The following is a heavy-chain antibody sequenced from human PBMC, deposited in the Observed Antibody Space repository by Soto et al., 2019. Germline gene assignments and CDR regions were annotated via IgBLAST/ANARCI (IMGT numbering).Heavy chain of an antibody. V-gene: IGHV4-30-4*01. D-gene: IGHD2-15*01. CDR1: GGSMRSCEYY. Sequence: PSETLSLTCAVSGGSMRSCEYYWSWIRQPPGKGLEWIGYIYHSGRTYYNPSLKSRVTISVDTSKNQFSLKLSSVTAADTAVYYCARGAYCSGGSCYSGYDYWGQGILVTVSS. J-gene: IGHJ4*02. CDR3: ARGAYCSGGSCYSGYDY. CDR2: IYHSGRT.